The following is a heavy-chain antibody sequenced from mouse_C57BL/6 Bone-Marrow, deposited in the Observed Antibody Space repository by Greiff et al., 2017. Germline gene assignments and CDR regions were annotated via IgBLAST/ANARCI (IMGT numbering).Heavy chain of an antibody. CDR2: ISYDGSN. Sequence: ESGPGLVKPSQSLSLTCSVTGYSITSGYYWNWIRQFPGNKLEWMGYISYDGSNNYNPSLKNRISITRDTSKNQFFLKLNSVTTEDTATYYCARRGGNYVGYFDVWGTGTTVTVSS. V-gene: IGHV3-6*01. CDR3: ARRGGNYVGYFDV. CDR1: GYSITSGYY. D-gene: IGHD2-1*01. J-gene: IGHJ1*03.